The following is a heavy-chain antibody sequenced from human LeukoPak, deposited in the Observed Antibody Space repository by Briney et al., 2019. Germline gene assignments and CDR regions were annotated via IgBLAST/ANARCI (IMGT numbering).Heavy chain of an antibody. Sequence: PGGSLRLSCAASGFTFSNYAMSWVRQAPGKGLEWVSGISGSGGSTYYTDSVKGRFSISRDNSKNTLYLQMNSLRAEDTAVYYCAKDQQWPVRGPFDYWGQGTLVTVSS. D-gene: IGHD6-19*01. CDR3: AKDQQWPVRGPFDY. J-gene: IGHJ4*02. V-gene: IGHV3-23*01. CDR1: GFTFSNYA. CDR2: ISGSGGST.